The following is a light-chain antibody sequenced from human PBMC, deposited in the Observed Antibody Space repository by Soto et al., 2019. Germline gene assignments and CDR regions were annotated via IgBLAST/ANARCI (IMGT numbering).Light chain of an antibody. CDR1: QSISIY. Sequence: VLTQSPYTLALPPRKRATLXXRAHQSISIYLAWYQQKPGQATRLLXXVSSSRTTGIPARLSGSGTGTGFALTISILEPEDYEVYYCHQHTDNPSQWTFGQGTKVDIK. J-gene: IGKJ1*01. CDR2: VSS. V-gene: IGKV3-11*01. CDR3: HQHTDNPSQWT.